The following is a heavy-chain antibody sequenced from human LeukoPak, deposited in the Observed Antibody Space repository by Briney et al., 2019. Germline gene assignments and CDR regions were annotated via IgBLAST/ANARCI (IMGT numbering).Heavy chain of an antibody. J-gene: IGHJ4*02. V-gene: IGHV3-74*01. CDR2: INTDGSST. CDR3: VRDRYCSSTSCYPAGISDY. D-gene: IGHD2-2*01. CDR1: GFTFSSYW. Sequence: GGSLRLSCAASGFTFSSYWIHWVRQAPGKGLVWVLRINTDGSSTGYADSVKGRFTISRDNAKNTLYLQMNSLRAEDTAVYYCVRDRYCSSTSCYPAGISDYWGQGTLVTVSS.